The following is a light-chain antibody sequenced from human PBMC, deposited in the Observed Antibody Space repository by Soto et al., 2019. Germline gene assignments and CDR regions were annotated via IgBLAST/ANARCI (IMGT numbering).Light chain of an antibody. V-gene: IGLV2-14*01. J-gene: IGLJ1*01. Sequence: QSVLTQPASVSGSPGQSITSSCTGTSRDVGGYNYVCWYQQHPGKAPKLMIYEVSNRPSGVPNRFSGSKSGNTASLTISGLQAEDEADYYCSSYTSSSTPYVFGTATKVTVL. CDR2: EVS. CDR3: SSYTSSSTPYV. CDR1: SRDVGGYNY.